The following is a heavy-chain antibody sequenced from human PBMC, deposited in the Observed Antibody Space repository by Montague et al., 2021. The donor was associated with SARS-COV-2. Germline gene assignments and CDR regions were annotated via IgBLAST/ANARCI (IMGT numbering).Heavy chain of an antibody. CDR1: GASIRGNP. V-gene: IGHV4-59*01. CDR3: ARFVKTGTTSAFDR. CDR2: VRDTGTI. D-gene: IGHD3-3*02. J-gene: IGHJ1*01. Sequence: SETLSLTCGVFGASIRGNPWSWLRKPPGKGLEWIGDVRDTGTINYNPSVRSRANIFVDPSKAQFSLTLTSVNAADTAVYYCARFVKTGTTSAFDRWGQGTLVIVSS.